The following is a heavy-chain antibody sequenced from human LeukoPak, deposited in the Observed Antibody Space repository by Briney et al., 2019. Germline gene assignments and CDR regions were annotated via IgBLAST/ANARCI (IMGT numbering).Heavy chain of an antibody. CDR3: TTKVIRGNSGDDYDD. Sequence: GSLRLSCAASGVTFRSYGMHWVRQAPGKGLEWVALISSDGYDKLYGDSVRGRFTISRDDSKSTLYLQMNSLRAEDTAVYYCTTKVIRGNSGDDYDDWGQGTLVTVSS. CDR1: GVTFRSYG. CDR2: ISSDGYDK. V-gene: IGHV3-30*03. J-gene: IGHJ4*02. D-gene: IGHD5-12*01.